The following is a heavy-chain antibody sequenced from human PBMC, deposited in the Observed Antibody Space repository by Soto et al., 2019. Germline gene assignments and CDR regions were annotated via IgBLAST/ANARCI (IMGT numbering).Heavy chain of an antibody. D-gene: IGHD3-10*01. V-gene: IGHV3-7*05. CDR1: GFTFSSYW. J-gene: IGHJ4*02. CDR2: IKQDGSEI. CDR3: AKSLYGIPGDS. Sequence: EVQLVESGGGLVQSGGSLRLSCAASGFTFSSYWMSWVRQGPGKGPEWVANIKQDGSEIYYVDSVKGPFTISRDNAKSSLYLQMTSLRAEDAAVYQCAKSLYGIPGDSSGQGTLVTVS.